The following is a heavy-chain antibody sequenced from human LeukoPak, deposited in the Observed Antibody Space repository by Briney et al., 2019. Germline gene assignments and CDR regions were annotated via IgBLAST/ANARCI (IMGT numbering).Heavy chain of an antibody. CDR3: ARAVAAHDAFDI. CDR2: ISSSGSTI. J-gene: IGHJ3*02. Sequence: GGSLRLSCAASGFTFSDYYMSWIRQAPGKGLEWVSYISSSGSTIYYADSVKGRFTISRDNSKNTLYLQMNSLRAEDTAVYYCARAVAAHDAFDIWGQGTMVTVSS. V-gene: IGHV3-11*04. CDR1: GFTFSDYY. D-gene: IGHD6-19*01.